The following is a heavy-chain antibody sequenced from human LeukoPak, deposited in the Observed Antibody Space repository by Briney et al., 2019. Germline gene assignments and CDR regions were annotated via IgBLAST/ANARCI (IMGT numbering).Heavy chain of an antibody. J-gene: IGHJ4*02. CDR2: INPISGGT. D-gene: IGHD6-19*01. CDR3: ARQVAGTLFYFDY. Sequence: ASVKVSCKASGYTFTGYYMHWVRQAPGQGLEWMGRINPISGGTIYAQKFQGRVTMTRDTSISTVYMELSRLKSDDTAVFYCARQVAGTLFYFDYWGQGALVTVPS. V-gene: IGHV1-2*06. CDR1: GYTFTGYY.